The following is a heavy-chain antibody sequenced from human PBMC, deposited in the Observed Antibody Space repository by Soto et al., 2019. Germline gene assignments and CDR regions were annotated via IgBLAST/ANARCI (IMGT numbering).Heavy chain of an antibody. CDR1: GGSISSYY. Sequence: SETLSLTCTVSGGSISSYYWSWIRQPPGKGLEWIGYIYYSGSTNYNPSLKSRVTISVDTSKNQFSLKLSSVTAADTAVYYCARGGTYGGPFDYWGQGTLVTVS. CDR2: IYYSGST. CDR3: ARGGTYGGPFDY. D-gene: IGHD4-17*01. J-gene: IGHJ4*02. V-gene: IGHV4-59*01.